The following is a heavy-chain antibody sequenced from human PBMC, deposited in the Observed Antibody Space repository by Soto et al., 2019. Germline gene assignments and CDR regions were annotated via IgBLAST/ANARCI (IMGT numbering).Heavy chain of an antibody. D-gene: IGHD6-13*01. Sequence: SGPTLVHPTQTLTLTCTFSGFSLSTSGVGVGWIRQPPGKALEWLALIYWNDDKRYSPSLKSRLTITKDTSKNQVVLTMTNMDPVDTATYYCAHRPTYDPTLAAAGTFDNWFDPWGQGTLVTVSS. CDR2: IYWNDDK. CDR1: GFSLSTSGVG. J-gene: IGHJ5*02. CDR3: AHRPTYDPTLAAAGTFDNWFDP. V-gene: IGHV2-5*01.